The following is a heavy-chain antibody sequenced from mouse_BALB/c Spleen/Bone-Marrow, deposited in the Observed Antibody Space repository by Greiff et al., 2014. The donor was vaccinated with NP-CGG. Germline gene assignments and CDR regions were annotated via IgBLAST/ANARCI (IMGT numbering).Heavy chain of an antibody. Sequence: VQLKHSGPELVKPGASVKMSCKASGYTFTSYLMHWVKQKPGQGLEWIGYINPYNDGTKYNEKFKGKATLTSDKSSSTAYMELSSLTSEDSAVYYCARGGNYWYFDVWGAGTTVTVSS. J-gene: IGHJ1*01. V-gene: IGHV1-14*01. D-gene: IGHD2-1*01. CDR3: ARGGNYWYFDV. CDR1: GYTFTSYL. CDR2: INPYNDGT.